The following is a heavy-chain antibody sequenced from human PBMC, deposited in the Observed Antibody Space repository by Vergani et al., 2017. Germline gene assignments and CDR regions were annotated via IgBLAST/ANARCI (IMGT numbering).Heavy chain of an antibody. CDR3: TRDRNYDIWTGSTNHFDH. V-gene: IGHV3-23*01. CDR1: GFTFSTYA. CDR2: ISSDGGST. Sequence: EVQLLESGGGLVQPGGSLRLSCAASGFTFSTYAMTWVRQAPGKGLEWVSTISSDGGSTYYADSVKGRFTISRDNSKNTLYLQMNSLRVEDTAVYFCTRDRNYDIWTGSTNHFDHWGPGTLVTVSS. J-gene: IGHJ4*02. D-gene: IGHD3-9*01.